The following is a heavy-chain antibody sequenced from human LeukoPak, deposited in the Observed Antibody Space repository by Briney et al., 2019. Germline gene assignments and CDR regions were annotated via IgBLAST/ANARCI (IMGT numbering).Heavy chain of an antibody. J-gene: IGHJ4*02. V-gene: IGHV3-23*01. CDR3: AKGPGYSSSWYEGGYFDY. Sequence: GGSLRLSCAASGFTFSSYAMGWVRQAPGKGLEWVSAISGSGGSTYYADSVKGRFTISRDNSKNTLYLQMNSLRAEDTAVYYCAKGPGYSSSWYEGGYFDYWGQGTLVTVSS. CDR2: ISGSGGST. D-gene: IGHD6-13*01. CDR1: GFTFSSYA.